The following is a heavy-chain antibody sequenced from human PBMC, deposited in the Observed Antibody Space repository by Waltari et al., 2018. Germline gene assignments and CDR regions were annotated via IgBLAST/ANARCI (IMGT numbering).Heavy chain of an antibody. CDR2: IYYSGST. J-gene: IGHJ4*02. Sequence: QLQLQESGPGLVKPSETLSLTCTVSGGSISSSSYYWGWIRQPPGKGLEWIGSIYYSGSTYYNPSLKSRVTISVDTSKNQFSLKLSSVTAADTAVYYCARDWDNWNAPRYFDYWGQGTLVTVSS. V-gene: IGHV4-39*07. D-gene: IGHD1-20*01. CDR3: ARDWDNWNAPRYFDY. CDR1: GGSISSSSYY.